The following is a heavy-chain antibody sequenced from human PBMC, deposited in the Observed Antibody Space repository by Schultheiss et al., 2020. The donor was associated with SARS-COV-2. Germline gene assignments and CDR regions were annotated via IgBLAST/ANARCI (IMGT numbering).Heavy chain of an antibody. J-gene: IGHJ6*02. Sequence: GGSLRLSCAASGFTFSSYAMSWVRQAPGKGLEWVSGVTGSGGSTYYADSVKGRFTISRDNSKNTLYLQMNSLRAEDTALYYCAKRLWYSSGWCMDVWGQGTTVTVSS. D-gene: IGHD6-19*01. CDR2: VTGSGGST. V-gene: IGHV3-23*01. CDR3: AKRLWYSSGWCMDV. CDR1: GFTFSSYA.